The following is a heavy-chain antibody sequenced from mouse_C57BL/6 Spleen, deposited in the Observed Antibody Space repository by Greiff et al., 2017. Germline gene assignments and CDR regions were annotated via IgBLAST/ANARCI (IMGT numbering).Heavy chain of an antibody. CDR3: ARQAITTEEYFDV. CDR1: GYAFSSYW. CDR2: IYPGDGDT. J-gene: IGHJ1*03. V-gene: IGHV1-80*01. D-gene: IGHD1-1*01. Sequence: VKLLESGAELVKPGASVKISCKASGYAFSSYWMNWVKQRPGKGLEWIGQIYPGDGDTNYNGKFKGKATLTADKSSSTAYMQLSSLTSEDSAVYFCARQAITTEEYFDVWGTGTTVTVSS.